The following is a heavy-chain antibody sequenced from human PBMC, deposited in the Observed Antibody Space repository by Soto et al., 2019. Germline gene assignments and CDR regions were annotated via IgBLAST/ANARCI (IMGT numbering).Heavy chain of an antibody. J-gene: IGHJ6*02. D-gene: IGHD4-4*01. CDR1: GFTFTSYD. CDR2: ILHDGSAE. CDR3: ARSRDGYSVYFYYGMDG. V-gene: IGHV3-30*03. Sequence: QVQLVESGGGVVQPGRSLRLSCSASGFTFTSYDMHWVRQAPGKGLAWMALILHDGSAEYYADSVKGRFTISRDNSKNTLYLQMNSLRAEDTAVYYCARSRDGYSVYFYYGMDGWGQGTTVTVSS.